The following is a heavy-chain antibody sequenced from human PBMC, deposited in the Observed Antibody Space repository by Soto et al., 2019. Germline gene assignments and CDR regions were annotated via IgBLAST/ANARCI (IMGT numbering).Heavy chain of an antibody. D-gene: IGHD6-19*01. J-gene: IGHJ4*02. CDR2: INHSGST. CDR1: GGSFSGYY. V-gene: IGHV4-34*01. Sequence: QVQLQQWGAGLLKPSETLSLTCAVYGGSFSGYYWSWIRQPPGKGLEWIGEINHSGSTNYNPSLKSRVTISVDTSKTQFSLKLSSVTAADTAVYYCARGQTGYSSGWYPYYFDYWGQGTLVTVSS. CDR3: ARGQTGYSSGWYPYYFDY.